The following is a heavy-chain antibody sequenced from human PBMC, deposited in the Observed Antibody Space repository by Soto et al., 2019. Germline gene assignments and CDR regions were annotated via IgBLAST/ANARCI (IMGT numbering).Heavy chain of an antibody. D-gene: IGHD6-19*01. V-gene: IGHV4-61*01. CDR3: ARDRVQWLGHNWFDP. CDR1: GDSVSSGNYF. Sequence: PSETLSLTCTVSGDSVSSGNYFWSWIRQPPGKELEWIGYVYYSGGTNYNPSLKSRVTMSVDTSKNQFSLKLTSVTGADTAVYYCARDRVQWLGHNWFDPWGQGTLVTVS. CDR2: VYYSGGT. J-gene: IGHJ5*02.